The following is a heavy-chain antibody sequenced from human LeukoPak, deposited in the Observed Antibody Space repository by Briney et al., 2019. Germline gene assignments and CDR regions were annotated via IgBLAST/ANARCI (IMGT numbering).Heavy chain of an antibody. J-gene: IGHJ4*02. CDR1: GFTFSSYS. CDR3: ARGGPSSPYYDFWSGYLPQGY. CDR2: ISSSSSYI. Sequence: GGSLRLSCAASGFTFSSYSMTWVRQAPGKGLEWVSSISSSSSYIYYADSVKGRFTISSDNAKNSLYLQMNSLRAEDTAVYYCARGGPSSPYYDFWSGYLPQGYWGQGTLVTVSS. V-gene: IGHV3-21*01. D-gene: IGHD3-3*01.